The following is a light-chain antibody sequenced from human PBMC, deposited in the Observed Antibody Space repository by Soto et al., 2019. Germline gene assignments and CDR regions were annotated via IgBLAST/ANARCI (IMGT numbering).Light chain of an antibody. V-gene: IGKV1-39*01. J-gene: IGKJ1*01. CDR1: QSISSY. CDR2: AAS. Sequence: DIQMTQSPSSLSASVGDRVTITCRAIQSISSYLNWYQQKPGKAPKLLIYAASSLQSGVPSRFSGSGSWTDFTLTISSLQPADFATYYCQQSYSTLWTFGQGTKVEIK. CDR3: QQSYSTLWT.